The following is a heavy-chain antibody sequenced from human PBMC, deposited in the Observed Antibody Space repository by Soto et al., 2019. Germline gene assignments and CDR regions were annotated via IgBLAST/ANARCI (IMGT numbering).Heavy chain of an antibody. CDR2: IYYSGST. J-gene: IGHJ4*02. V-gene: IGHV4-30-4*01. CDR3: ARVGGFGATTIDY. Sequence: PSETLSLTCTVSGGSISSGDYYWSWFRQPPGKGLEWIGYIYYSGSTYYNPSLKSRVTISVDTSKNQFSLKLSSVTAADTAVYYCARVGGFGATTIDYWGQGTLVTVSS. CDR1: GGSISSGDYY. D-gene: IGHD3-10*01.